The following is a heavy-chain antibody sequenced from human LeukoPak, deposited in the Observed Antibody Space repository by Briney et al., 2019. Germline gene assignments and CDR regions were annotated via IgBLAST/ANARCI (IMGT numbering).Heavy chain of an antibody. Sequence: GGSLRLSCAASEFTFSSYAMSWVRQAPGKGLEWVSAISGSGGSTYYADSVKGRFTISRDNSKNTLYLQMNSLRAEDTAVYYCAKESGDYYDSSGYYYVDDFDYWGQGTLVTVSS. CDR2: ISGSGGST. J-gene: IGHJ4*02. D-gene: IGHD3-22*01. CDR1: EFTFSSYA. CDR3: AKESGDYYDSSGYYYVDDFDY. V-gene: IGHV3-23*01.